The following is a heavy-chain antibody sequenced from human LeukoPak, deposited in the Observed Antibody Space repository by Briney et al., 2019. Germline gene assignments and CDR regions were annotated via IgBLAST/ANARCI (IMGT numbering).Heavy chain of an antibody. CDR2: IYYSGST. D-gene: IGHD5-12*01. CDR3: ARDFDGYEDAFDI. J-gene: IGHJ3*02. CDR1: GGSISSSSYY. V-gene: IGHV4-39*07. Sequence: KPSETLSLTCTVSGGSISSSSYYWGWIRQPPGKGLEWIGSIYYSGSTYYNPSLKSRVTISVDTSKNQFCLKLSSVTAADTAVYYCARDFDGYEDAFDIWGQGTMVTVSS.